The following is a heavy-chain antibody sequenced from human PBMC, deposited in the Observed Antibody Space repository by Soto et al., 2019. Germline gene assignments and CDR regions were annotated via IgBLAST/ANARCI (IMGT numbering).Heavy chain of an antibody. CDR3: ARAGGPMDV. CDR1: GYTFSSYA. CDR2: INAGNGNR. V-gene: IGHV1-3*05. J-gene: IGHJ6*02. Sequence: QVQLVQSGAEEKKPGASVKVSCKASGYTFSSYAMHWVRQAPGQRLEWMGWINAGNGNRKYSQKFQGRVTITTDTSASTAYMELSSLRSEDTAVYYCARAGGPMDVWGQGTTVTVSS. D-gene: IGHD3-16*01.